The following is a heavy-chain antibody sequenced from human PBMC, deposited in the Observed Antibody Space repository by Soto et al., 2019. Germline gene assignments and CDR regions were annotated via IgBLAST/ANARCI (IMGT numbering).Heavy chain of an antibody. J-gene: IGHJ6*02. Sequence: EVQLVESGGGLVQPGGSLRLSCAASGFTLSSYWMHWVRQAPGKGLVWVSRISREGSSTAYADSVKGRFTISRDNAKNTLNLQMNSLRAEDTAVYYCTRGQAGPYGMDVWGQGTTVTVSS. CDR2: ISREGSST. CDR3: TRGQAGPYGMDV. CDR1: GFTLSSYW. V-gene: IGHV3-74*01.